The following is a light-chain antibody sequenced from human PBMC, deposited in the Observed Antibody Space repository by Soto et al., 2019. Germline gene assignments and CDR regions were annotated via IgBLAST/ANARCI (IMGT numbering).Light chain of an antibody. Sequence: QSVLTQPPSASGSPGQSVTISCTGTSSDVGGYNSVFWYQQHPGKAPKLMIYDVSKRPSGVPDRFSGSKSGNTASLTVSGLQTEDEADYYCSSYAGHNPPYVFGTGTKAPS. CDR1: SSDVGGYNS. CDR3: SSYAGHNPPYV. J-gene: IGLJ1*01. V-gene: IGLV2-8*01. CDR2: DVS.